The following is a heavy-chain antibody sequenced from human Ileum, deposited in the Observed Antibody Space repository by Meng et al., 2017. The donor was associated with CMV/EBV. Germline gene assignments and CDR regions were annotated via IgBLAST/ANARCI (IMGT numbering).Heavy chain of an antibody. CDR2: ISYTGAT. J-gene: IGHJ4*02. CDR3: ARLHIRAFGVDFFDY. Sequence: SETLSLTCTVSGYSIKNYYWSWIRQPPGKGLEWIGHISYTGATRYNSSLESRVTISLGTSENQFSLHLTSVTAADTALYYCARLHIRAFGVDFFDYWGQGTLVTVSS. D-gene: IGHD3-3*01. V-gene: IGHV4-59*01. CDR1: GYSIKNYY.